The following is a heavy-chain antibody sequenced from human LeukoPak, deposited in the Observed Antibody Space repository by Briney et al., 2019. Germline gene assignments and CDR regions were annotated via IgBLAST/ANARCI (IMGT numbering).Heavy chain of an antibody. Sequence: GGSLRLSCAASGFTFSAYAMSWVRQAPGKGLEWVSTISHDGYSTYYADSVKGHFTVSRDKSKNMLYLQVNSLRAEDTAVYYCAKEGTYCGGDCYWVEYWGQGTLVTVSS. CDR2: ISHDGYST. CDR1: GFTFSAYA. CDR3: AKEGTYCGGDCYWVEY. J-gene: IGHJ4*02. D-gene: IGHD2-21*02. V-gene: IGHV3-23*01.